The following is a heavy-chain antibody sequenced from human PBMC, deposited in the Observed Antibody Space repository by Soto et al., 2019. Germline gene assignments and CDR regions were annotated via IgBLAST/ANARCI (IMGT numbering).Heavy chain of an antibody. Sequence: EVQLVESGGGLVKPGGALRLSCTGSGFTFANAWMNWVRQAPGKGLEWVGRINSRSDGGTTDYAAPGNGRFNISRDDSRHTLFLQMNSLKAEDTAVYYCTTGDDSSSWYGIYYWGQGTLVTVSS. CDR2: INSRSDGGTT. V-gene: IGHV3-15*07. J-gene: IGHJ4*02. CDR3: TTGDDSSSWYGIYY. CDR1: GFTFANAW. D-gene: IGHD6-13*01.